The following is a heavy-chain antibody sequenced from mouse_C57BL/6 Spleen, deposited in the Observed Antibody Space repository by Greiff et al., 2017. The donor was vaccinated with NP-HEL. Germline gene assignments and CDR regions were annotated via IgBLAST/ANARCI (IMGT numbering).Heavy chain of an antibody. Sequence: QVQLQQPGAELVMPGASVKLSCKASGYTFTSYWMHWVKQRPGQGLEWIGEIDPSDSYTNYNQKFKGKSTLTVDKSSSTAYMQLSSLTSEDSAVYCIARWAYVEYFGVGGTGTTVTGSS. CDR3: ARWAYVEYFGV. D-gene: IGHD1-1*01. J-gene: IGHJ1*03. V-gene: IGHV1-69*01. CDR1: GYTFTSYW. CDR2: IDPSDSYT.